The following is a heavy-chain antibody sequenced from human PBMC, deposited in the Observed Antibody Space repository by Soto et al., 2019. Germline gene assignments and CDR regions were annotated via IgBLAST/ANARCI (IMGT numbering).Heavy chain of an antibody. CDR1: RYTFTSHG. Sequence: QIQLMQSGGDVKTPGASLKVSCTTSRYTFTSHGIAWVRQAPGQGLEWMGWISTFNGNTDYAQKFQGRVTMTAKTITSTVAMELRSLRSDDTGVYYCARLLTEGATFREDAFDLWGPGTKVTVSS. CDR3: ARLLTEGATFREDAFDL. V-gene: IGHV1-18*01. J-gene: IGHJ3*01. D-gene: IGHD3-9*01. CDR2: ISTFNGNT.